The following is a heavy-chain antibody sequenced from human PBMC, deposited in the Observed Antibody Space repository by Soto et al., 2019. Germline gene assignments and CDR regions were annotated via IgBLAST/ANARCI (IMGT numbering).Heavy chain of an antibody. D-gene: IGHD3-16*01. CDR1: GYSFTNND. J-gene: IGHJ5*02. Sequence: GASVKVSCKASGYSFTNNDVTWVRQATGQGLEWMGWMNPGSGDTGYAQKFQGRVTMTRDISIATAYMELSSLRSDDTALYYCAGMATFGSLNWCDPWGQGTLVTVSS. V-gene: IGHV1-8*01. CDR2: MNPGSGDT. CDR3: AGMATFGSLNWCDP.